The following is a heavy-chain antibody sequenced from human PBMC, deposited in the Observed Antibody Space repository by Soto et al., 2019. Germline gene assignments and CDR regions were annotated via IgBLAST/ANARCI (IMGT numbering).Heavy chain of an antibody. CDR2: IKEGGSET. CDR1: GFTFRNYW. CDR3: AKDRGVPYSSSWYNWDY. J-gene: IGHJ4*02. D-gene: IGHD6-13*01. V-gene: IGHV3-7*01. Sequence: LGGSLILSCAASGFTFRNYWMSWVRQAPGKGLEWVANIKEGGSETYYVDSVKGRFTTSRDNTKNSFYLQMNSLRAEDTAVYYCAKDRGVPYSSSWYNWDYWGKGNLVTVYS.